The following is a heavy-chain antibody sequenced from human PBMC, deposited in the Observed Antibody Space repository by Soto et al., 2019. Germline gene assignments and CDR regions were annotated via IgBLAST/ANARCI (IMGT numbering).Heavy chain of an antibody. CDR3: ARFLTYGGNSFDY. D-gene: IGHD2-15*01. Sequence: GESLKICCSTSGYSFTNYWIGWVRQMPGKGLEWMGIIHPGESNTRYSPSFQGQVTISADKSISTAYLQWSSLKASDTAIYYCARFLTYGGNSFDYWGQGTLVTGSS. CDR1: GYSFTNYW. CDR2: IHPGESNT. J-gene: IGHJ4*02. V-gene: IGHV5-51*01.